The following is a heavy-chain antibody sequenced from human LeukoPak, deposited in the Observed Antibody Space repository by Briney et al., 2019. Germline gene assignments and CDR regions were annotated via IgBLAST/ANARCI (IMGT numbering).Heavy chain of an antibody. J-gene: IGHJ4*02. D-gene: IGHD3-3*01. CDR2: ISGSGGST. CDR3: SSSGVEEWQGLHF. CDR1: GFTFSSYA. Sequence: GGSLRLSCAASGFTFSSYAMSWVRQAPGKGLEWVSAISGSGGSTYYADSVKGRFTISRDNSKNTLYLQMNSLSSEDTAVYYCSSSGVEEWQGLHFWGQGTLVTVSS. V-gene: IGHV3-23*01.